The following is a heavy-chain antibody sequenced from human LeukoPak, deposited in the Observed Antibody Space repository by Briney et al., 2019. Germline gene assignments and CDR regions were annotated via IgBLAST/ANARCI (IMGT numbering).Heavy chain of an antibody. Sequence: GGSLRLSCAASGFTFSTYAMTWVRQAPGRGLEWVSTIRGSGGSTYYADSVKGRFTISRDNSKNTLYLEMNSLRAEDTAVYYCAKEVYYYGSGSYYSANYIDYWGQGTLVTVSS. CDR3: AKEVYYYGSGSYYSANYIDY. D-gene: IGHD3-10*01. CDR2: IRGSGGST. CDR1: GFTFSTYA. J-gene: IGHJ4*02. V-gene: IGHV3-23*01.